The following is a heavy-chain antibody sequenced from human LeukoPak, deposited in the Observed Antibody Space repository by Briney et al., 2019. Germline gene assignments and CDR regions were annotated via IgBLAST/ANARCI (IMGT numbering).Heavy chain of an antibody. V-gene: IGHV3-23*01. CDR3: AKDKGYFDWLSYFDY. Sequence: GGSLRLSCAASGFTFSSYAMSWVRQAPGKGLEWVSAISGSGGSTYYADSVKGRFTISRDNPKNTLYLQMNSLRAEDTAVYYCAKDKGYFDWLSYFDYWGQGTLVTVSS. CDR1: GFTFSSYA. J-gene: IGHJ4*02. CDR2: ISGSGGST. D-gene: IGHD3-9*01.